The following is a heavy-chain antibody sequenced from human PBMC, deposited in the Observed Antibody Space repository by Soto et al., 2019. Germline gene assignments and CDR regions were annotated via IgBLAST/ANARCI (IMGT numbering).Heavy chain of an antibody. J-gene: IGHJ6*02. D-gene: IGHD1-26*01. CDR1: GYAFTNYW. V-gene: IGHV5-51*01. CDR2: IYPADSDT. CDR3: ARRFHTTYYHSAMDV. Sequence: PGESLKISWKASGYAFTNYWIGWGGQRPGKGLEWMVIIYPADSDTKYSPSFQGQVTISSNKSINTAYLQWNSLKASDTAMYFCARRFHTTYYHSAMDVWGQGTTVTVSS.